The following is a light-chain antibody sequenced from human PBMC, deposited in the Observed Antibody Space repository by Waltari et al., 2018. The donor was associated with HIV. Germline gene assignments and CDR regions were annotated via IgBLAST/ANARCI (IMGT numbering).Light chain of an antibody. CDR1: NLGSKS. CDR2: YDS. J-gene: IGLJ3*02. CDR3: QVWDSSSDHRV. Sequence: SYVLTQPPSVSVAPGKTARITCGGNNLGSKSVHWYQQKPGQAPVLVIYYDSDRPSGIPERFSVSNAGNTATLTISRVEAGDEADYYCQVWDSSSDHRVFGGGTKLTVL. V-gene: IGLV3-21*04.